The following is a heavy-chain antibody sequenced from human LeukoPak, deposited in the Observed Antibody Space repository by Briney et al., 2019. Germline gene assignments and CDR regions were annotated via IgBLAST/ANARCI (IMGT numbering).Heavy chain of an antibody. Sequence: GGSLRLSCVASGFTFGSDWMSWVRQAPGKGLEWVANIKQDGSEKHYVDSVKGRFTISRDNAKNSLYLQMNSLRAEDTSVYYCVRFYRRDGYSYFDYWGQGTLVTVSS. V-gene: IGHV3-7*01. J-gene: IGHJ4*02. CDR1: GFTFGSDW. CDR2: IKQDGSEK. D-gene: IGHD5-24*01. CDR3: VRFYRRDGYSYFDY.